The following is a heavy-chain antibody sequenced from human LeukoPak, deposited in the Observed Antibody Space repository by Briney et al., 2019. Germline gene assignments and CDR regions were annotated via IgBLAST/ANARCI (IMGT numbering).Heavy chain of an antibody. D-gene: IGHD3-22*01. J-gene: IGHJ4*02. CDR1: GFTFSTYA. Sequence: TGGSLRLSCAASGFTFSTYAMSWVRQAPGKGLEWVSSISSSGGSTYYADSVKGRFTISRDNSKDTLYLQMNSLRAEHTAVYYCAKNSVLSGYYYGYWGQGTLVTVSS. CDR2: ISSSGGST. V-gene: IGHV3-23*01. CDR3: AKNSVLSGYYYGY.